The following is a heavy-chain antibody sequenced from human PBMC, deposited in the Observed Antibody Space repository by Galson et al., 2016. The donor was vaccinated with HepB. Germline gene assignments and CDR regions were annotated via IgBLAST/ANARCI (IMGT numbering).Heavy chain of an antibody. J-gene: IGHJ4*02. CDR1: GFTFSSYA. D-gene: IGHD2-2*01. CDR3: AKVGPSCSSTRCSDYYFAY. V-gene: IGHV3-23*01. Sequence: SLRLSCAASGFTFSSYAMNWVRQAPGKGLEWVAAVSGSAAGTEYGITTDYADSVKGRFTISRDNSKNTLYLQMNSLRAEDTAVYYCAKVGPSCSSTRCSDYYFAYWGQGTLVTVSS. CDR2: VSGSAAGTEYGITT.